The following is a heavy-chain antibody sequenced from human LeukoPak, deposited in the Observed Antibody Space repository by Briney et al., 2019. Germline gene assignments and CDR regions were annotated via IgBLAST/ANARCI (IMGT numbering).Heavy chain of an antibody. CDR3: ARGLVRGYSYGYPDFDY. D-gene: IGHD5-18*01. CDR1: GYTFTSYD. V-gene: IGHV1-8*03. J-gene: IGHJ4*02. CDR2: MNPNNGNT. Sequence: GASVKVSCKASGYTFTSYDINWVRQATGQGLEWMGWMNPNNGNTGYAQKFQGRVTITADESTSTAYMELSSLRSEDTAVYYCARGLVRGYSYGYPDFDYWGQGTLVTVSS.